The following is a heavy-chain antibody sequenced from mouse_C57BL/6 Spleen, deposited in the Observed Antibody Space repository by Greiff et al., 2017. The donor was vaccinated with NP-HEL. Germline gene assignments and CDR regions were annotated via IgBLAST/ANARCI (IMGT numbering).Heavy chain of an antibody. CDR3: ERFYAYFDY. D-gene: IGHD2-3*01. J-gene: IGHJ2*01. CDR2: IRNKANGYTT. V-gene: IGHV7-3*01. Sequence: EVHLVESGGGLVQPGGSLSLSCAASGFTFTDYYMSWVRQPPGKALEWLGFIRNKANGYTTEYSASVKGRFTISRDNSQSILYLQMNALRAEDSATYYCERFYAYFDYWGQGTTLTVSS. CDR1: GFTFTDYY.